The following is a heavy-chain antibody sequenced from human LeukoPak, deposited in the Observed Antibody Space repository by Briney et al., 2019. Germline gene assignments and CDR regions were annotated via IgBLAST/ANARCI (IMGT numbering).Heavy chain of an antibody. J-gene: IGHJ4*02. CDR3: ARDRALYDSRRGYYYTEDDY. D-gene: IGHD3-22*01. V-gene: IGHV3-7*01. CDR1: GFTFSSYW. CDR2: INQDGSEK. Sequence: PGGSLRLSCTASGFTFSSYWMSWVRQAPGKGLEWVANINQDGSEKYYVDSVKGRFTISRDNAKNSVYLQMNNLRADDTAVYYCARDRALYDSRRGYYYTEDDYWGQGTLVTVSS.